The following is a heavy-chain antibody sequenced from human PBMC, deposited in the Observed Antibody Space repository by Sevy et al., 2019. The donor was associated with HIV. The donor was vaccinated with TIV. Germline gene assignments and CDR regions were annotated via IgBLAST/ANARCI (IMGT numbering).Heavy chain of an antibody. Sequence: GGSLRLSCAASGFDFSNYSMNWVRQAPGKGLEWISHISSSSRTIYYADSVKGRFTISRDNVKNSLYLQMNSLRDEDTAVYYCARDCSGSFWGVDAFDIWGQGTMVTVSS. CDR3: ARDCSGSFWGVDAFDI. V-gene: IGHV3-48*02. CDR1: GFDFSNYS. J-gene: IGHJ3*02. CDR2: ISSSSRTI. D-gene: IGHD3-10*02.